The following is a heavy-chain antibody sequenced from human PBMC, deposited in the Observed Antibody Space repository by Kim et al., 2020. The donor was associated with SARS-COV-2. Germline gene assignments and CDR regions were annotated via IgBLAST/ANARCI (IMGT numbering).Heavy chain of an antibody. CDR2: IYYSGST. D-gene: IGHD6-19*01. J-gene: IGHJ3*02. Sequence: SETLSLTCTVSGGSISSSSYYWGWIRQPPGKGLEWIGSIYYSGSTYYNPSLKSRVTISVDTSKNQFSLKLSSVTAADTAVYYCAREMYSSGWYLGRDAFDIWGQGTMVTVSS. CDR1: GGSISSSSYY. CDR3: AREMYSSGWYLGRDAFDI. V-gene: IGHV4-39*07.